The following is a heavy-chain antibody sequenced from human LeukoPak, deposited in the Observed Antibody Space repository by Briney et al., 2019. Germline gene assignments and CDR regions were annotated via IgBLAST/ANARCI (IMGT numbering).Heavy chain of an antibody. J-gene: IGHJ4*02. CDR3: TKSLGGYYAFDY. V-gene: IGHV1-46*01. CDR1: GYTFTSYY. CDR2: INPSGCST. D-gene: IGHD3-22*01. Sequence: SSVKVSCKASGYTFTSYYMHWVRQAPAQGLDWMGIINPSGCSTSYEQKFQGRITMTRDTSTSTVYMELSSLRSEDTAVYYCTKSLGGYYAFDYWGQGNLVTVSS.